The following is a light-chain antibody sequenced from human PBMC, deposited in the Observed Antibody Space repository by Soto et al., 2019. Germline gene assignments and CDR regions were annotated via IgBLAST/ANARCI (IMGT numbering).Light chain of an antibody. J-gene: IGKJ1*01. Sequence: AIRMTQSPSSLSASTGRRFTISCRASQGISSYLAWYQQKPGKAPKLLXYAASTLQSGVPSRFSGSGSGTDFTLTISCLQSEDFATYYCQQYYSYPTWTFGQGTKVDIK. V-gene: IGKV1-8*01. CDR2: AAS. CDR1: QGISSY. CDR3: QQYYSYPTWT.